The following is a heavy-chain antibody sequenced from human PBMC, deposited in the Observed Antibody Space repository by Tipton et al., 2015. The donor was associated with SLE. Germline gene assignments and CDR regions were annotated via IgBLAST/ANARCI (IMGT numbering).Heavy chain of an antibody. Sequence: GLVKPSETLSLTCNVSAYSISSGYYWGWIRQPPGKGLEWIGSIYHSGSTNYNPSLKSRVTISVDTSKNQFSLRLRSVTAADTAMYFCARHLGAHNWNYWGQGTLVTVSS. CDR1: AYSISSGYY. D-gene: IGHD1-20*01. CDR3: ARHLGAHNWNY. V-gene: IGHV4-38-2*02. CDR2: IYHSGST. J-gene: IGHJ4*02.